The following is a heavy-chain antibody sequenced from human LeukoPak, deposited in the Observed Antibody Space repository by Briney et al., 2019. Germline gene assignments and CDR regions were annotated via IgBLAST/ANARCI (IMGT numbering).Heavy chain of an antibody. CDR1: GFIFSRYW. CDR2: IHTSGDT. J-gene: IGHJ5*02. V-gene: IGHV3-53*01. CDR3: IVFGDSNH. Sequence: GGSLRLSCAASGFIFSRYWMSWVRQAPGKGLEWVSAIHTSGDTCYADSVKGRFTISRDTSKNTLYLQINSLRVEDTAVYYCIVFGDSNHWGQGTLVTVSS. D-gene: IGHD4-17*01.